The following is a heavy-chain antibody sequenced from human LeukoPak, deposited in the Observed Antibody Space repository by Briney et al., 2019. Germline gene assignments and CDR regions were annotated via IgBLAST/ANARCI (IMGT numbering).Heavy chain of an antibody. D-gene: IGHD3-3*01. CDR1: GGSISSGTYY. J-gene: IGHJ6*03. CDR3: ARVPLEWLFEGRYYYYYYYMDV. V-gene: IGHV4-61*02. CDR2: IDSSGNT. Sequence: SETLSLTCTVSGGSISSGTYYWSWIRQPAGKGLEWIGRIDSSGNTNYNPSLKSRVTMSVDTSKNQFSLKLSSVTAADTAVYYCARVPLEWLFEGRYYYYYYYMDVWGKGTTVTVSS.